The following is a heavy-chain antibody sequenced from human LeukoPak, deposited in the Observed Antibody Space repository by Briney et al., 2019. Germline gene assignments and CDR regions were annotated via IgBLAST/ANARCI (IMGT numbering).Heavy chain of an antibody. Sequence: GSLRLSCAASGFTFSSYAMSWVRQAPGKGLEWIGSIYYSGSTYYNPSLKSRVTISVDTSKNQFSLKLSSVTAADTAVYYCARGGSYQFDYWGQGTLVTVSS. J-gene: IGHJ4*02. V-gene: IGHV4-39*07. D-gene: IGHD1-26*01. CDR3: ARGGSYQFDY. CDR2: IYYSGST. CDR1: GFTFSSYA.